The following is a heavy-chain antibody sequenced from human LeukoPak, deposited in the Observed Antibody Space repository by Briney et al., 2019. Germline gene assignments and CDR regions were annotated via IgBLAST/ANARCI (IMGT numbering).Heavy chain of an antibody. D-gene: IGHD2-15*01. CDR3: ARVDCSGDSCYSAGY. CDR1: GYTFYYG. V-gene: IGHV1-18*01. J-gene: IGHJ4*02. CDR2: ISVDNGKT. Sequence: VASVKVSCKASGYTFYYGVTWVRQVPGQGLEWMGWISVDNGKTNYAQKLQGRVTLTTDISTSTAYMELRSLRSDDTAVHYCARVDCSGDSCYSAGYWGQGTLVTVSS.